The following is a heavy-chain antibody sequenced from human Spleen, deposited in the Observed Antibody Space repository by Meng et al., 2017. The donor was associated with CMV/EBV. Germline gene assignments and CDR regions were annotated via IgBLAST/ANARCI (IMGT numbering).Heavy chain of an antibody. D-gene: IGHD1-26*01. J-gene: IGHJ4*02. CDR2: VYINDNT. V-gene: IGHV4-4*07. Sequence: QVQRQESGPGLVEPSETLSLTCTVSGGYIKNWFWSWIRQPAGKKLEWIGRVYINDNTNYNPSFRSRVIMSVDASNNQFSLKLTSVTAADTAVYYCATGSGDFDHWGQGTLVTVSS. CDR1: GGYIKNWF. CDR3: ATGSGDFDH.